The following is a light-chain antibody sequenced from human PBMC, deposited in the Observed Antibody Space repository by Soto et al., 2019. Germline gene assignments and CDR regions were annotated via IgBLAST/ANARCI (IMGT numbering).Light chain of an antibody. CDR1: QAIRND. Sequence: IQMTQSPSSLSASVGDRVTITCRASQAIRNDLAWYQQKPGKAPELLIYAASTLQSGVPSRFSGSGSGTDFTLTISCLQSEDFATYYCQQYYSFPWTFGQGTKVDIK. V-gene: IGKV1D-8*01. J-gene: IGKJ1*01. CDR2: AAS. CDR3: QQYYSFPWT.